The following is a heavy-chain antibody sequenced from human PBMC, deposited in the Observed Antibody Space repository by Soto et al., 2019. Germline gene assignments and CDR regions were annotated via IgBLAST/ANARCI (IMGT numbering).Heavy chain of an antibody. CDR2: IHYRGVI. D-gene: IGHD4-17*01. Sequence: SETLSLTCNGSGGSVSDYYWSWIRQAPGKGLEWIGYIHYRGVINYNPSLKSRVTMSVDPSKNQFSLNLRSVTTADTAVYFCARDSAGEYGHWGQGSLVTVSS. V-gene: IGHV4-59*02. CDR1: GGSVSDYY. J-gene: IGHJ4*02. CDR3: ARDSAGEYGH.